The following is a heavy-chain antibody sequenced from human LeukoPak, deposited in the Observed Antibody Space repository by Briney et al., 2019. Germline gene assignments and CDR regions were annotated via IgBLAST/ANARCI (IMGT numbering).Heavy chain of an antibody. CDR3: ARVVSIVVVPAAINPGWFDP. V-gene: IGHV4-34*01. D-gene: IGHD2-2*01. Sequence: SSETLSLTCTVSGGSFSGYYWSWIRQPPGKGLEWIGEINHSGSTNYNPSLKSRVTISVDTSKNQFSLKLSSVTAADTAVYYCARVVSIVVVPAAINPGWFDPWGQGTLVTVSS. CDR1: GGSFSGYY. CDR2: INHSGST. J-gene: IGHJ5*02.